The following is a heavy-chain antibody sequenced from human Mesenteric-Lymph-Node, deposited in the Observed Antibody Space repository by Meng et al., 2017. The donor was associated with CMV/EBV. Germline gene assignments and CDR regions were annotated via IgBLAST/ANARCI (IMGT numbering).Heavy chain of an antibody. D-gene: IGHD2-2*03. J-gene: IGHJ4*02. CDR1: GFTFDDYA. CDR3: ARDGVEIVVVPAATYFDY. CDR2: ISWSSGSI. V-gene: IGHV3-9*01. Sequence: SLKISCAASGFTFDDYAMHWVRQAPGKGLEWVSGISWSSGSIDYADSVKGRFTISRDNAKNSLYLQMNSLRAEDTAVYYCARDGVEIVVVPAATYFDYWGQGTLVTVSS.